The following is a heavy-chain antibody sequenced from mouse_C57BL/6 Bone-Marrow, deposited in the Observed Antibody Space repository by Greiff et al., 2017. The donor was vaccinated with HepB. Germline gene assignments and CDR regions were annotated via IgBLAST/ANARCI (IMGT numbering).Heavy chain of an antibody. V-gene: IGHV1-54*01. J-gene: IGHJ2*01. CDR1: GYAFTNYL. D-gene: IGHD1-1*01. Sequence: VQLQQSGAELVRPGPSVKVSCKASGYAFTNYLIEWVKQRPGQGLEWIGVINPGSGGTTYNEKFKGKATLTADKSYSTAYMQLSSLTSEDSAVYFCARSYYYGSSDYWGQGTTLTVSS. CDR2: INPGSGGT. CDR3: ARSYYYGSSDY.